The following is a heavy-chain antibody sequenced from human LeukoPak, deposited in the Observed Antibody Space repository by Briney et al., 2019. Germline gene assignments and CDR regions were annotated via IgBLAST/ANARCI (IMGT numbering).Heavy chain of an antibody. Sequence: SETLSLTCTVSGGSISSSSYYWGWIRQPPGKGLEWIGSIYYSGSTYYNPSLKSRVTISVDTSKNQFSLKLSSVTAADTAVYYCARRIVGATYYFDYWGQGTLVTVSS. CDR2: IYYSGST. J-gene: IGHJ4*02. CDR3: ARRIVGATYYFDY. D-gene: IGHD1-26*01. V-gene: IGHV4-39*01. CDR1: GGSISSSSYY.